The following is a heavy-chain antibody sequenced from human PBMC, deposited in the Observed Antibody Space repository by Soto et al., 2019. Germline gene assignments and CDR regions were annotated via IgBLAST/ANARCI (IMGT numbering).Heavy chain of an antibody. D-gene: IGHD3-10*01. V-gene: IGHV3-7*01. J-gene: IGHJ3*02. CDR3: ASIRIGVRGVHDAFDI. CDR1: GFTFSSYW. CDR2: IKQDGSEK. Sequence: EVQLVESGGGLVQPGGSLRLSCAASGFTFSSYWMSWVRQAPGKGLEGVANIKQDGSEKYYVDSVKGRFTISRDNAKNSLYLQMNSLRAEDTAVYYCASIRIGVRGVHDAFDIWGQGTMVTVSS.